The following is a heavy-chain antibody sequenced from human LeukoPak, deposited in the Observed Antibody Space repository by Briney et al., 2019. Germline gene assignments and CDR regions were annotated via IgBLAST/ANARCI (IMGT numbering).Heavy chain of an antibody. Sequence: SETLSLTCTVSGGSISSGSYYWSWIRQPAGKGLEWIGRIYTSGSTNYNPSLKSRVTISVDTSKNQFSLKLSSVTAADTAVYYCARGGWGSKWGGYYYYYMDVWGKGTTVTVSS. V-gene: IGHV4-61*02. D-gene: IGHD1-26*01. CDR3: ARGGWGSKWGGYYYYYMDV. CDR1: GGSISSGSYY. CDR2: IYTSGST. J-gene: IGHJ6*03.